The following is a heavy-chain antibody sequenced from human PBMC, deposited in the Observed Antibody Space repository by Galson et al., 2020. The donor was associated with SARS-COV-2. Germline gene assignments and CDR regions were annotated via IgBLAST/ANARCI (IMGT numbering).Heavy chain of an antibody. Sequence: GESLKISCRASGFTFSSSIMSWVRKAPGKGLEWVSAISGRGGSTFYADSVKGRFTISRDNSKNTLYLQTNSLRVEDTAVYYCAKIPEASMVRRPYYFEYWGQGTLVTVSS. CDR3: AKIPEASMVRRPYYFEY. D-gene: IGHD3-10*01. V-gene: IGHV3-23*01. CDR1: GFTFSSSI. J-gene: IGHJ4*02. CDR2: ISGRGGST.